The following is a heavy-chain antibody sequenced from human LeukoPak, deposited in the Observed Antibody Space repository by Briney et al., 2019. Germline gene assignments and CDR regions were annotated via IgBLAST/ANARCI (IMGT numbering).Heavy chain of an antibody. V-gene: IGHV4-59*02. Sequence: SETLSLTCTVSGGSVSSWYWSWIRQPPGKGLEWLGYIYDSGNTNYNPSLKSRVTISIDTSKNQFSLRLTSVTAADTATYYCARETSLTGYASGLGFNYWGQGILVTVSS. D-gene: IGHD6-19*01. CDR2: IYDSGNT. CDR1: GGSVSSWY. CDR3: ARETSLTGYASGLGFNY. J-gene: IGHJ4*02.